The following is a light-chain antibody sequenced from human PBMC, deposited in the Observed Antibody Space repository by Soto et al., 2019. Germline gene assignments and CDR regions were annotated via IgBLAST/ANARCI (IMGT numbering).Light chain of an antibody. CDR3: QQYKNWPAYT. Sequence: EVVMTQSPATLSVSPGERATLSCRASQSVSSKLAWYQQKVGQAPRLLIYDASTRATGIPARFSGSGSGTEFTLTISSLQSEDFAVYYCQQYKNWPAYTFGQGTKLEI. CDR2: DAS. V-gene: IGKV3-15*01. CDR1: QSVSSK. J-gene: IGKJ2*01.